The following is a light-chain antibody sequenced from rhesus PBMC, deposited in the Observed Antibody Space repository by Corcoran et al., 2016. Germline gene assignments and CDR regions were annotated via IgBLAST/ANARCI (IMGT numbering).Light chain of an antibody. CDR2: KAS. Sequence: DIQMTQSPSSLSASVGDTVTITSRASQSISSWLAWYQQNPGKAPKLLIYKASPLQSGVPSRFSGSGSVTDFTLTLNRLQSEDFATYYCQQYSSSPPTIGEGAKVDSK. CDR3: QQYSSSPPT. CDR1: QSISSW. V-gene: IGKV1-22*01. J-gene: IGKJ4*01.